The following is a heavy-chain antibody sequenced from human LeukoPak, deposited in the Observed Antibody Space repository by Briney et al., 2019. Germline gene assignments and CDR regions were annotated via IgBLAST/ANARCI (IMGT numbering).Heavy chain of an antibody. CDR3: AKDGGGSLEWLPPMDV. CDR1: GFTFSSHA. V-gene: IGHV3-23*01. J-gene: IGHJ6*02. CDR2: ITGSGGST. D-gene: IGHD3-3*01. Sequence: GGSLRLSCAASGFTFSSHAMGWVRQAPGKGLEWVPSITGSGGSTYYGDSVKGRFTISRDNSKNTLYLQMNSLRAEDTALYYCAKDGGGSLEWLPPMDVWGQGTTVTVSS.